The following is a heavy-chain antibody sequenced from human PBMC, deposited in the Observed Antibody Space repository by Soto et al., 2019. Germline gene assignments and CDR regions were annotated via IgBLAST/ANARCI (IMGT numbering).Heavy chain of an antibody. J-gene: IGHJ4*02. V-gene: IGHV3-49*04. Sequence: HPGGSLRLSCTASGFTFGDYAMSWVRQAPGKGLEWVGFIRSKAYGGTTEYAASVKGRFAISRDDSKSIAYLQMNSLKTEDTAVYYCTRVVPYYYDSSGYLNDYWGQGTLVTVSS. D-gene: IGHD3-22*01. CDR3: TRVVPYYYDSSGYLNDY. CDR1: GFTFGDYA. CDR2: IRSKAYGGTT.